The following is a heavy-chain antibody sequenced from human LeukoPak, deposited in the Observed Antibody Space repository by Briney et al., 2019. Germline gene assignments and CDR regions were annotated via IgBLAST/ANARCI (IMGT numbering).Heavy chain of an antibody. D-gene: IGHD3-3*01. CDR1: GGSISSSSYY. CDR2: IYYSGST. J-gene: IGHJ5*02. Sequence: SETLSLTCTVSGGSISSSSYYWGWIRQPPGKGLEWIGSIYYSGSTYYNPSLKSRVTISVGTSKNQFSLKLSSVTAADTAVYYCARSNLRFLELDWFDPWGQGTLVTVSS. CDR3: ARSNLRFLELDWFDP. V-gene: IGHV4-39*01.